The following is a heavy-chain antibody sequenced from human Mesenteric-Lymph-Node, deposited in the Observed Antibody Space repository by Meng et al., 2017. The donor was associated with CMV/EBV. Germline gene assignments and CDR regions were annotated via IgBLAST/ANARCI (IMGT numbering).Heavy chain of an antibody. CDR3: ARTPSPYYDSGGLDY. J-gene: IGHJ4*02. V-gene: IGHV3-49*04. CDR1: GFTFSDYT. Sequence: GESLKISCTGSGFTFSDYTLNWVRQAPGKGLEWVGFIRSKAYGGTAEYAASVKGRFTISRDDSKTVAYLQMSSLKTDDAGIYYCARTPSPYYDSGGLDYWGQGTLVTVSS. CDR2: IRSKAYGGTA. D-gene: IGHD3-22*01.